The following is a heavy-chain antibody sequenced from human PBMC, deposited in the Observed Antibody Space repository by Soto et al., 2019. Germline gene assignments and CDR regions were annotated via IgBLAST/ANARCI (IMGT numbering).Heavy chain of an antibody. CDR1: GFTFSTYT. Sequence: GGSLRLSCSTSGFTFSTYTMHWVRQAPGKGLEYVSAIRSNGGSTYYADSVKGRFTISRDNSKNTLYLQMSSLRPQDTAVYYCVNPSSYDAGGYYGPQETWGYWAQGALEAVSS. J-gene: IGHJ4*02. V-gene: IGHV3-64D*06. CDR2: IRSNGGST. D-gene: IGHD3-22*01. CDR3: VNPSSYDAGGYYGPQETWGY.